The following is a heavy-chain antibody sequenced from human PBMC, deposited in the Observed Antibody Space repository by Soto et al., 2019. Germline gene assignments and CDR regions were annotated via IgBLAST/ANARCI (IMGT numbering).Heavy chain of an antibody. CDR1: GGSFSGYY. CDR2: INHSGNT. J-gene: IGHJ6*02. D-gene: IGHD3-10*01. CDR3: ARQGFGVLNGPVDV. Sequence: NPSETLSLTCAVYGGSFSGYYWSWIRQPPGKGLEWIGEINHSGNTNYNPSLKGRVTISVHTSKNQFSLALTSVTAADTAVYYCARQGFGVLNGPVDVWGQGTTVTVSS. V-gene: IGHV4-34*01.